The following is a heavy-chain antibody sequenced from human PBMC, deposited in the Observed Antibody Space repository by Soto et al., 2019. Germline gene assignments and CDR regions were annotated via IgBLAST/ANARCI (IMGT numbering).Heavy chain of an antibody. J-gene: IGHJ4*02. CDR2: IYYSGST. V-gene: IGHV4-39*01. Sequence: XESLSVSWTVAGGSISSLRYYWGWIRQPPGKGLEWIGSIYYSGSTYYNPSLKSRVTISVDTSKNQFSLKLSSVTAADTAVYYCARREEAAVRQKPFDDWGQGTLVTVSS. CDR3: ARREEAAVRQKPFDD. CDR1: GGSISSLRYY.